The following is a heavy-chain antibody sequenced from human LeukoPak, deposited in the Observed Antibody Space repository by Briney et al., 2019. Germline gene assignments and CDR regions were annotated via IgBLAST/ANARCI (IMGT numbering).Heavy chain of an antibody. J-gene: IGHJ6*03. V-gene: IGHV4-4*07. CDR1: GGSISSYY. CDR3: TRGSIAYYYMDV. Sequence: SETLSLTCTVSGGSISSYYWSWLRQPAGKGLEWIGRIYTSGSTNYNPSLKSRVTMSVDTSKNQFSLKLSSVTAADTAVYYCTRGSIAYYYMDVWGKGTTVTISS. D-gene: IGHD3-22*01. CDR2: IYTSGST.